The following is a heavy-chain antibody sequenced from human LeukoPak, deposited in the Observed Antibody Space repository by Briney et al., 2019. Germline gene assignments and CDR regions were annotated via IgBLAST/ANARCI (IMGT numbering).Heavy chain of an antibody. J-gene: IGHJ2*01. CDR1: GGTFSSYA. CDR2: IIPILGIA. CDR3: ARRVPPYWYFDL. Sequence: SVKVSCKASGGTFSSYAISWVRQAPGQGLEWMGRIIPILGIANYAQKFQGRVTITADKSTSTAYMELSSLRSEDTAVYYCARRVPPYWYFDLWGRGTLVTVSS. V-gene: IGHV1-69*04.